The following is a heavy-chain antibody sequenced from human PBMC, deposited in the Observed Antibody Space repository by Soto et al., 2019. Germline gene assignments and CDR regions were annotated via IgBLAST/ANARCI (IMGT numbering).Heavy chain of an antibody. V-gene: IGHV1-3*01. CDR2: INGDTGRT. Sequence: QAQLVQSGAEVMKPGDSVTISCEASGLNLESYSVHWVRQAPGQRLEWMGQINGDTGRTKYSPTFQGRVTMTRDKSAKTANLELRSLRSEDSGVYCCARGSGTSKYFSYSLDVWGQGTTVSVSS. CDR3: ARGSGTSKYFSYSLDV. D-gene: IGHD1-1*01. J-gene: IGHJ6*02. CDR1: GLNLESYS.